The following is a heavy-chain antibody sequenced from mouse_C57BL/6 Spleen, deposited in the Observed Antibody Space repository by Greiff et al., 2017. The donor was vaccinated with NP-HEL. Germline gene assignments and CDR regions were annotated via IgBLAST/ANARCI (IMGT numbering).Heavy chain of an antibody. V-gene: IGHV5-16*01. CDR1: GFTFSDYY. J-gene: IGHJ4*01. CDR3: ARDRWDGMDY. Sequence: EVKLVESEGGLVQPGSSMKLSCTASGFTFSDYYMAWVRQVPEKGLEWVANINYDGSSTYYLDSLKSRFIISRDNAKNILYLQMISLKSADTATYYCARDRWDGMDYWGQGTSVTVSS. CDR2: INYDGSST. D-gene: IGHD4-1*01.